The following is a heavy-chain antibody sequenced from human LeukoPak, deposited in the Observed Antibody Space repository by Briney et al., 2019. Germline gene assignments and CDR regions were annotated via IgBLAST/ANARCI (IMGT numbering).Heavy chain of an antibody. Sequence: GGALRLSCAASGFTFSSYAMHWVRQAPGKGVEGVAVISYDGSNKYYADSVKGRFTISRDNSKNPLYLQMNSLRAEATAVCYCAKDPYYYDSSGYYFDYWGQGTLVTVSS. CDR3: AKDPYYYDSSGYYFDY. CDR1: GFTFSSYA. CDR2: ISYDGSNK. V-gene: IGHV3-30-3*01. D-gene: IGHD3-22*01. J-gene: IGHJ4*02.